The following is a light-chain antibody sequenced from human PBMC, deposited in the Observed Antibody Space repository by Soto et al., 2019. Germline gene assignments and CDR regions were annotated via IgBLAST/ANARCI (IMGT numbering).Light chain of an antibody. CDR3: QQRQYWPPIT. CDR1: RSVSSY. CDR2: DTS. J-gene: IGKJ5*01. Sequence: VLTQSPATLSLSPGERATLSCRASRSVSSYLSWYQQKPGQAPRLLIYDTSNRATGVPARFSGSGSGTDFTLTISSLEPEDCAIYYCQQRQYWPPITLGQGTRLEIK. V-gene: IGKV3-11*01.